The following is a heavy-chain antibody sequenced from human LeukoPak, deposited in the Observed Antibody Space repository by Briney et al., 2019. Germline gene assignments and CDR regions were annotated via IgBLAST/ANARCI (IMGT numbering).Heavy chain of an antibody. CDR3: ARVVHYYDSSGHQGWDAFDN. V-gene: IGHV7-4-1*02. D-gene: IGHD3-22*01. CDR2: INTNTGNP. CDR1: GYTFTTYA. J-gene: IGHJ3*02. Sequence: GTVKVSCTPSGYTFTTYALNWVPQAPGQGLEGRGWINTNTGNPTYAQGFTGRFDFSLDTSFSTAYLQISSVKSEDHTAYSCARVVHYYDSSGHQGWDAFDNWGQGTMVTVSS.